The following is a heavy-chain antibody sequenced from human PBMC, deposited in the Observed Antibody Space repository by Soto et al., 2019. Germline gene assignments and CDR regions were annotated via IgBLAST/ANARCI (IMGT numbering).Heavy chain of an antibody. CDR1: GFTFSSYA. CDR2: ISYDGSNK. D-gene: IGHD6-19*01. Sequence: QVQLVESGGGVVQPGRSLRLSCAASGFTFSSYAMHWVRQAPGKGLEGVAVISYDGSNKYYADSVKGRFTISRDNSKNTLYLQMNSLRAEDTAVYYCARESPSAYSSGWPSFDYWGQGTLVTVSS. J-gene: IGHJ4*02. CDR3: ARESPSAYSSGWPSFDY. V-gene: IGHV3-30-3*01.